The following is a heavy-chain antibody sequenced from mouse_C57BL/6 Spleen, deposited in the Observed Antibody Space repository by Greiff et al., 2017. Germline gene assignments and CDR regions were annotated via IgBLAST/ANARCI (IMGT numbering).Heavy chain of an antibody. CDR1: GYTFTSYW. CDR3: ARHHDYSDY. J-gene: IGHJ2*01. V-gene: IGHV1-50*01. D-gene: IGHD2-3*01. Sequence: QVQLQQPGAELVKPGASVKLSCKASGYTFTSYWMQWVKQRPGQGLEWIGEIDPSDSYTNYNQKFKGKATLTVDTSSSTAYMQLSSLTSEDSAVYYGARHHDYSDYWGQGTTLTVSS. CDR2: IDPSDSYT.